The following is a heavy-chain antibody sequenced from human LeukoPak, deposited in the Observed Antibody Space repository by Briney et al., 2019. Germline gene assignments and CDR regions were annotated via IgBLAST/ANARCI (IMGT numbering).Heavy chain of an antibody. V-gene: IGHV4-31*03. CDR2: IYYSGST. J-gene: IGHJ4*02. D-gene: IGHD3-3*01. CDR1: GGSISSGGYY. Sequence: SAPLSLTCTVSGGSISSGGYYWSWIRQHPGKGLEWIGYIYYSGSTYYNPSLKSRVTISVDTSKNQFSLKLSSVTAADTAVYYCARGNYDFWSGYSIIFYFDYWGQGTLVTVSS. CDR3: ARGNYDFWSGYSIIFYFDY.